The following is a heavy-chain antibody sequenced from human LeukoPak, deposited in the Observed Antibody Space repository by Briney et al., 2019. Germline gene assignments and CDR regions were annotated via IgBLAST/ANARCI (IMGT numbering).Heavy chain of an antibody. Sequence: ASVKVSCKASGYTFTGYYMHWVRQATGQGLEWMGWIIPNSGGTKYAEKFQDRITMTRDTSISTAYMELSRLRSDDTAVYYCARDPIVDYWGQGTLVTVSS. J-gene: IGHJ4*02. D-gene: IGHD3-16*02. V-gene: IGHV1-2*02. CDR1: GYTFTGYY. CDR2: IIPNSGGT. CDR3: ARDPIVDY.